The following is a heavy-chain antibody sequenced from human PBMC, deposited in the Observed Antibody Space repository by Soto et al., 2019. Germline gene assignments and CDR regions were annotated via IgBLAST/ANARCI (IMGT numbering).Heavy chain of an antibody. Sequence: SETLSLTCTVSGGSISSGGYYWSWIRQHPGKGLEWIGYIYYSGSTYYNPSLKSRVTISVDTSKNQFSLKLSSVTAADTAVYYCARGQKTITMVRGVNNWFDPWGQGTLVTVSS. CDR2: IYYSGST. CDR1: GGSISSGGYY. J-gene: IGHJ5*02. D-gene: IGHD3-10*01. CDR3: ARGQKTITMVRGVNNWFDP. V-gene: IGHV4-31*03.